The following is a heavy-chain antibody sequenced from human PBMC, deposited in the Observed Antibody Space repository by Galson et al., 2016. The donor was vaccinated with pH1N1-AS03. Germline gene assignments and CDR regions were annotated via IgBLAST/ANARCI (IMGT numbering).Heavy chain of an antibody. V-gene: IGHV2-5*01. Sequence: PALVKPTQTLTLTCDFSGFSLHTNGVGVGWIRQPPGQPLEWLALIYWNSEKRYNPFLKGRLTITKDTSKNQVVLTMTNMAPGDTATYFCARKPTGNMVVTIGVGYFDRWGRGTLVAVSS. D-gene: IGHD2-21*02. CDR2: IYWNSEK. J-gene: IGHJ2*01. CDR1: GFSLHTNGVG. CDR3: ARKPTGNMVVTIGVGYFDR.